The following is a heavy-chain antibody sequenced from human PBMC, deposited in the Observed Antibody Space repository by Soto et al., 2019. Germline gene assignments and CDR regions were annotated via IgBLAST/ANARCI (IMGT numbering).Heavy chain of an antibody. V-gene: IGHV3-30*18. Sequence: GGSVRLSCAASRFTFSDYGMHWVRAAPGKGLGRVPGMSPGASRKSYSDSVKGRFIISRDNSKNMLYLQLNSLRREDTAVYHCAKDRVGGSNRYELDYWGRGTLVTVSS. J-gene: IGHJ4*02. CDR3: AKDRVGGSNRYELDY. CDR1: RFTFSDYG. CDR2: MSPGASRK. D-gene: IGHD4-4*01.